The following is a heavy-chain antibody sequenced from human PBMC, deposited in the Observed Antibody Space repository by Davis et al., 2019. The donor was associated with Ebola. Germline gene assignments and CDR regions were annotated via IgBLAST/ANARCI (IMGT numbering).Heavy chain of an antibody. V-gene: IGHV4-34*01. CDR3: ARGYYLLEY. Sequence: MPSETLSLTCAVYGGSFSGHYWSWFRQPPGKGLEWIGEINHSGSTHYNPSLKSRVTLSVDTSKNQFSLKVNSVTAADTAMYYCARGYYLLEYWGHGRLVTVSS. J-gene: IGHJ4*01. CDR2: INHSGST. CDR1: GGSFSGHY. D-gene: IGHD1-26*01.